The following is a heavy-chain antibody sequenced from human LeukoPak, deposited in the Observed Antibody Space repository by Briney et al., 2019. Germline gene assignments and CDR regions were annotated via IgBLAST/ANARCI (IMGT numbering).Heavy chain of an antibody. CDR1: SFTFSKTW. V-gene: IGHV3-15*01. J-gene: IGHJ4*02. Sequence: GGSLRLSCASSSFTFSKTWMSWVRQAPGKGLEWVGRVKSENEGGTTEYAAPVKGRFTISRDDPKKTVSLQMNSLKTEDTAMYFCTTELYCSSTTCPLTFDTWGQGTLVTVSS. CDR2: VKSENEGGTT. CDR3: TTELYCSSTTCPLTFDT. D-gene: IGHD2-2*01.